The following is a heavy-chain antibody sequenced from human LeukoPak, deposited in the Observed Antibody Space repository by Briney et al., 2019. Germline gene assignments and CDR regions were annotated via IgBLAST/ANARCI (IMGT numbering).Heavy chain of an antibody. Sequence: GGSLRLSCAASGFTFDDYAMHWVQQAPGKGLEWVSGISWNSGSIGYADSVKGRFTISRDNAKNSLYLQMNSLRAEDTALYYCAKDTDQYLRYDFWSGDAFDIWGQGTMVTVSS. CDR3: AKDTDQYLRYDFWSGDAFDI. J-gene: IGHJ3*02. V-gene: IGHV3-9*01. CDR1: GFTFDDYA. D-gene: IGHD3-3*01. CDR2: ISWNSGSI.